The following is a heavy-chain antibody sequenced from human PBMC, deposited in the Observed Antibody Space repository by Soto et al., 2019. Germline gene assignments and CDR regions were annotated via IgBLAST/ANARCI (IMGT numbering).Heavy chain of an antibody. CDR3: VKVDWYSVDC. CDR1: GFTFQNYV. J-gene: IGHJ4*02. V-gene: IGHV3-64D*06. CDR2: IGAKGDAT. D-gene: IGHD2-21*02. Sequence: GGALRLSCSASGFTFQNYVRHWVRQAPGKGLEYVSAIGAKGDATYADSVKGRFSISRDNSKNSLFLQMTNVTFEDTATYFCVKVDWYSVDCWGQGALVTVYS.